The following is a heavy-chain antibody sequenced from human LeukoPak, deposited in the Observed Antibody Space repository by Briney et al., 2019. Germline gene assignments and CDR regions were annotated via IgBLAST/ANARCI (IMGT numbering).Heavy chain of an antibody. CDR1: GFTFSGYW. J-gene: IGHJ4*02. D-gene: IGHD3-3*01. Sequence: GGSLRLSCAASGFTFSGYWMNWVRQAPGKGLEWVANIKLDGSETHYADSVEGRFTISRDNARNSLYLQMHSLRVEDTAVYYCARDPFGVAPSGYWGQGTLVTVSS. CDR3: ARDPFGVAPSGY. V-gene: IGHV3-7*01. CDR2: IKLDGSET.